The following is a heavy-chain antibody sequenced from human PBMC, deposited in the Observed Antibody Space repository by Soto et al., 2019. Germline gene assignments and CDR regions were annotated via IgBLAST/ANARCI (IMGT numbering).Heavy chain of an antibody. CDR3: ARDLWGYCGTDCYPLDV. V-gene: IGHV4-59*01. Sequence: SETLSLTCTVSGGSISRYYWSWIRQPPGKGLEWIGYLYNAGNTIYNPSLKSQVNISVDMSQNQFSLNLIYVTAADTAVYYCARDLWGYCGTDCYPLDVWGQGTTVTVS. J-gene: IGHJ6*02. CDR2: LYNAGNT. D-gene: IGHD2-21*02. CDR1: GGSISRYY.